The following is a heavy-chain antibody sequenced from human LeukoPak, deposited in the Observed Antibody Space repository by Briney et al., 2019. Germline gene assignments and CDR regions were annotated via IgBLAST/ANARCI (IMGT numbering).Heavy chain of an antibody. J-gene: IGHJ4*02. Sequence: SQTLSLTCAISGDSISSINGDWNWIRQSPSRGLEWLGRTYHRSKWYNDYAVSVQGRITINPDTSKNQFSLQLNSVTPEDTAVYYCARDVGSSGWHTFDFWGQGTLVTVSS. V-gene: IGHV6-1*01. CDR3: ARDVGSSGWHTFDF. CDR1: GDSISSINGD. CDR2: TYHRSKWYN. D-gene: IGHD6-19*01.